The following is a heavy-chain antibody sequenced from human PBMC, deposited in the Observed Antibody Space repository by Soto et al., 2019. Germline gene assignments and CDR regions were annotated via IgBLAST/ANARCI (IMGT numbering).Heavy chain of an antibody. CDR1: GYVFTSFG. D-gene: IGHD6-13*01. CDR3: ARASDSSSWYGSWFDP. CDR2: VRPYNGDT. V-gene: IGHV1-18*04. Sequence: ASVKVSFKTSGYVFTSFGISWLRQAPGQGLEWMGWVRPYNGDTKYAEKFQGRVTITADESTSTAYMELSSLRSEDTAVYYCARASDSSSWYGSWFDPWGQGTLVTVSS. J-gene: IGHJ5*02.